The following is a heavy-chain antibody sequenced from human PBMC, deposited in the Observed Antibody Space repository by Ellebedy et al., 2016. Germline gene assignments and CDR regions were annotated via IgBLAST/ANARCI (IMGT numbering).Heavy chain of an antibody. V-gene: IGHV1-2*04. D-gene: IGHD2-15*01. CDR2: VNPDSGGT. CDR3: ARSAYSCSGGACYHYYFGMDV. J-gene: IGHJ6*02. CDR1: GYTFRAHY. Sequence: ASVKVSXXASGYTFRAHYIHWVRRAPGQGLEWLGWVNPDSGGTNYAQKFQGWVTMTRDTSITTAYMEMSRLRSDDAAVYYCARSAYSCSGGACYHYYFGMDVWGQGTTVTVSS.